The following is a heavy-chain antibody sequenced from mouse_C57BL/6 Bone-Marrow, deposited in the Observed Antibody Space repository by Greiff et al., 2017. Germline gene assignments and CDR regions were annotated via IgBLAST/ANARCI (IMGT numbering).Heavy chain of an antibody. CDR2: IYPRSGNT. J-gene: IGHJ4*01. CDR1: GYTFTSYG. Sequence: QVQLKESGAELARPGASVKLSCKASGYTFTSYGISWVKQRTGQGLEWIGEIYPRSGNTYYNEKFKGKATLTADKSSSTAYMELRSLTSEDYAVYFFARGAYSFFYAMDYWGQGTAVTVSA. V-gene: IGHV1-81*01. D-gene: IGHD2-12*01. CDR3: ARGAYSFFYAMDY.